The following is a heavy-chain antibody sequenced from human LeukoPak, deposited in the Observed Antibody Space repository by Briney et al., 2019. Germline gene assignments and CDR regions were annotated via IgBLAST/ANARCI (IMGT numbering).Heavy chain of an antibody. D-gene: IGHD2-21*02. V-gene: IGHV3-48*03. CDR3: AKALHIVVVTALNAFDI. CDR1: GFTFSSYE. J-gene: IGHJ3*02. Sequence: GGSLRLSCAASGFTFSSYEMNWVRQAPGKGLEWVSYISSSGSTIYYADSVKGRFTISRDNSKNTLYLQMNSLRAEDTAVYYCAKALHIVVVTALNAFDIWGQGTMVNVSS. CDR2: ISSSGSTI.